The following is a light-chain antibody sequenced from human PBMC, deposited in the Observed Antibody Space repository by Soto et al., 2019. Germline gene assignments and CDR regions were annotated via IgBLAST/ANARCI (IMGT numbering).Light chain of an antibody. CDR1: DIGSKG. V-gene: IGLV3-21*04. CDR2: SDA. J-gene: IGLJ2*01. CDR3: QVWDSGSSHVV. Sequence: VLTQPPSVSVAPGKTASISCGGNDIGSKGVHWYQQKTGQAPVLVIYSDADLPPVIPERFSGSNSANLATLTINSVEAGDEADYYCQVWDSGSSHVVFGGGTKLTVL.